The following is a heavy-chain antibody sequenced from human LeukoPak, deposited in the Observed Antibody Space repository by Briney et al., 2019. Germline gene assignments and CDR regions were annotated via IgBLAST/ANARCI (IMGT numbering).Heavy chain of an antibody. V-gene: IGHV4-30-4*08. J-gene: IGHJ3*02. Sequence: SQTLSLTCTVSGGSISSGDYYWSWIRQPPGKGLEWIGNIYYSRSTYYNPSLKSRVTISVDTSKNQFSLKLSSVTAADTAVYYCAALPPRFSDLEGAFDIWGQGTMVTVSS. D-gene: IGHD1-1*01. CDR3: AALPPRFSDLEGAFDI. CDR1: GGSISSGDYY. CDR2: IYYSRST.